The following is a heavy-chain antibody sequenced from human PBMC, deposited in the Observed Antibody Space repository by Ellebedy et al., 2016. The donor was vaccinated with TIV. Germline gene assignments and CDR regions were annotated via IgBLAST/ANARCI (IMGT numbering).Heavy chain of an antibody. CDR3: AAEGAYCSGGSCYSNYYYYGMDV. D-gene: IGHD2-15*01. J-gene: IGHJ6*02. Sequence: ASVKVSXXVSGYTLTELSMHWVRQAPGKGLEWMGGFDPEDGETIYAQKFQGRVTMTEDTSTDTAYMELSSLRSEDTAVYYCAAEGAYCSGGSCYSNYYYYGMDVWGQGTTVTVSS. CDR1: GYTLTELS. V-gene: IGHV1-24*01. CDR2: FDPEDGET.